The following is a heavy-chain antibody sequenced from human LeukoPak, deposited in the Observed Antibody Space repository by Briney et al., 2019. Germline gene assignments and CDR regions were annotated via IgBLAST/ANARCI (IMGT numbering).Heavy chain of an antibody. CDR2: IYTSGST. CDR1: GGSISSYY. D-gene: IGHD2-15*01. V-gene: IGHV4-4*07. J-gene: IGHJ3*02. Sequence: PSETLSLTCTVSGGSISSYYCSWIRQPAAKGLEWIGRIYTSGSTNYYPSLKSRVTISVDTSKNQFSLKLSSVTAADTAVYYCARRYCSGGSCYSERGAFDIWGQGTMVTVSS. CDR3: ARRYCSGGSCYSERGAFDI.